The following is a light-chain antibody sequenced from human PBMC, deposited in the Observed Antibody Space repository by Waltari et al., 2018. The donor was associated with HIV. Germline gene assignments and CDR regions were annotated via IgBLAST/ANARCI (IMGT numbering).Light chain of an antibody. CDR3: QSYDSSLSAV. CDR1: ISNLRGGYD. J-gene: IGLJ2*01. CDR2: HNS. Sequence: QSVLTQPPSVSGAPGQRVAISCIGSISNLRGGYDVHGYQQIPGAAPKLLIYHNSDRPSGVPDRFSGSKSGTSASLAITGLQAEDEADYYCQSYDSSLSAVFGGGTKLTVL. V-gene: IGLV1-40*01.